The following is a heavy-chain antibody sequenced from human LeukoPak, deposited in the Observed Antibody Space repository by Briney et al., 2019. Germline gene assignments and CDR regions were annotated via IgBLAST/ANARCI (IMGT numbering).Heavy chain of an antibody. CDR1: GFTFSSYS. J-gene: IGHJ3*02. Sequence: GGSLRLSGAASGFTFSSYSMNWVRQAPGKGLEWVSYISSSSSTIYYADSVKGRFALSRDNAKNSLYLQMNSLRAEDTAVYYCARDHHRRLYDSQARNTFDIWGQGTMVTVSS. CDR3: ARDHHRRLYDSQARNTFDI. D-gene: IGHD3-22*01. V-gene: IGHV3-48*01. CDR2: ISSSSSTI.